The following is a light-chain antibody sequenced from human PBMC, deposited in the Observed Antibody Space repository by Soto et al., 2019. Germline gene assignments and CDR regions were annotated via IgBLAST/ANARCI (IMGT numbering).Light chain of an antibody. Sequence: QAVVTQPPSASGTPGQRVTISCSGSSSNIGSHYVYWYQQLPGTAPKLLIYSNDQRPSGVPDRFSGSKSGTSVSLAISGLRSEDEADYYCAAWDDSLSGWVFGGGTKLTGL. V-gene: IGLV1-47*02. J-gene: IGLJ3*02. CDR3: AAWDDSLSGWV. CDR2: SND. CDR1: SSNIGSHY.